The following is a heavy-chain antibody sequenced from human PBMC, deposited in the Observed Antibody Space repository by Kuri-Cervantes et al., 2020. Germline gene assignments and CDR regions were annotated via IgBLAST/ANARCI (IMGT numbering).Heavy chain of an antibody. J-gene: IGHJ6*02. D-gene: IGHD3-22*01. CDR1: GYTFTGYY. CDR3: ARGYYYDSSGYAYYYYGMGV. Sequence: ASVKVSCKASGYTFTGYYMHWVRQAPGQGLEWMGWINPNSGGTNYAQKFQGRVTMTRDTSISTAYMELSRLRSDDTAVYYCARGYYYDSSGYAYYYYGMGVWGQGTTVTVSS. V-gene: IGHV1-2*02. CDR2: INPNSGGT.